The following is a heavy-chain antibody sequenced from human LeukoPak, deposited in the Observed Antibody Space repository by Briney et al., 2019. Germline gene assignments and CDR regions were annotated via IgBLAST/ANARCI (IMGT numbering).Heavy chain of an antibody. CDR2: IYYSGST. V-gene: IGHV4-39*01. D-gene: IGHD6-19*01. Sequence: SETLSLTCTVSGGSISSSSYYWGWIRQPPGKGLEWIESIYYSGSTYYNPSLKSRVTISVDTSKNQFSLKLSSVTAADTAVYYCARQRWLVLIDYWGQGTLVTVSS. CDR3: ARQRWLVLIDY. CDR1: GGSISSSSYY. J-gene: IGHJ4*02.